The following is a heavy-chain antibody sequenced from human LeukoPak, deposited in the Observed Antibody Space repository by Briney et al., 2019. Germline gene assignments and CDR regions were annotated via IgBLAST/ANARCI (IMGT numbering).Heavy chain of an antibody. V-gene: IGHV5-51*01. J-gene: IGHJ4*02. CDR3: ARPRGYNYGTYFDY. CDR1: GYIFTTYW. D-gene: IGHD5-18*01. CDR2: IYPGDSDI. Sequence: GEPLKISCKASGYIFTTYWIAWLRQMPGKGLEWMGIIYPGDSDIRYSPSFEGQVTISADKSISTAYLQWSSLKASDTAMYYCARPRGYNYGTYFDYWGQGTLITVSS.